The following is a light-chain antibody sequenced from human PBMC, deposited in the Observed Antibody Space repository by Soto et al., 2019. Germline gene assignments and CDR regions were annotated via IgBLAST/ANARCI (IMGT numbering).Light chain of an antibody. Sequence: QSALTQPASVSGSPGQSITISCTGTSSDVGAYNYVSWYQQDPGKAPKVMIYDVSNRPSGASHRFSASKSGNTAPLTISGLQADDEADYYCTSYTTTSTYVFGTGTKVTVL. CDR1: SSDVGAYNY. CDR3: TSYTTTSTYV. V-gene: IGLV2-14*01. J-gene: IGLJ1*01. CDR2: DVS.